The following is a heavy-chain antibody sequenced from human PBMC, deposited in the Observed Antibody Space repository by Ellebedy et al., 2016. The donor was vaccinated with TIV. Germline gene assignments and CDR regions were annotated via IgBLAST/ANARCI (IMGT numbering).Heavy chain of an antibody. CDR2: IGTAGDT. CDR1: GFTFSSYD. CDR3: ARVGGSEYCYGMDV. V-gene: IGHV3-13*01. Sequence: PGGSLRLSCAASGFTFSSYDMHWVRQATGKGLEWVSAIGTAGDTYYPGSVKGRFTISRENAKNSLYLQMNSLRAGDTAVYYCARVGGSEYCYGMDVWGQGTTVTVSS. D-gene: IGHD3-16*01. J-gene: IGHJ6*02.